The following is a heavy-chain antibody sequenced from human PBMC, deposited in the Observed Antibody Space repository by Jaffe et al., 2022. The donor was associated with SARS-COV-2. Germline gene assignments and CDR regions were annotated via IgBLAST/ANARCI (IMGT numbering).Heavy chain of an antibody. J-gene: IGHJ3*02. D-gene: IGHD2-15*01. CDR1: GLTFTKAW. CDR2: IKAKVHGGTT. Sequence: EVQLVESGGGLVKPGGSLRLSCAASGLTFTKAWMTWVRQAPGKGLECVGRIKAKVHGGTTDYGAPVKGRFTISRDDSKDALYLEMSSLKIEDTAMYYCTTENMGGFDIWGQGTLVTVSS. V-gene: IGHV3-15*01. CDR3: TTENMGGFDI.